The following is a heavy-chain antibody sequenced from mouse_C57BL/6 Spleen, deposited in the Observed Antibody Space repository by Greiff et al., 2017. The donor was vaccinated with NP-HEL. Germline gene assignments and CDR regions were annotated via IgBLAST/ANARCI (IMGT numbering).Heavy chain of an antibody. Sequence: EVKLVESGGGLVKPGGSLKLSCAASGFTFSSYAMSWVRQTPEKRLEWVATISDGGSYTYYPNNVKGRFTISRDNAKNNLDLQMSHLKSEDTAMYYCARDGGNYTYYYAMDYWGQGTSVTVSS. CDR2: ISDGGSYT. D-gene: IGHD1-1*02. CDR3: ARDGGNYTYYYAMDY. J-gene: IGHJ4*01. V-gene: IGHV5-4*03. CDR1: GFTFSSYA.